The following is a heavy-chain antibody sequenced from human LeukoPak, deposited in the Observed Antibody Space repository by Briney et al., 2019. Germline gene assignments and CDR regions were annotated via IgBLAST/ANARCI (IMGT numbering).Heavy chain of an antibody. CDR1: GFTFGTYA. D-gene: IGHD3-9*01. CDR3: AKLGDLGPYYDILTGYPYFDY. Sequence: PGGSLRLSCAAPGFTFGTYAMTWVRQAPGKGLEWVSAITGSGGTTYYADSVKGRFTISRDNSKNTLYLQMNSLRAEDTAVYYCAKLGDLGPYYDILTGYPYFDYWGQGTLVTVSS. V-gene: IGHV3-23*01. J-gene: IGHJ4*02. CDR2: ITGSGGTT.